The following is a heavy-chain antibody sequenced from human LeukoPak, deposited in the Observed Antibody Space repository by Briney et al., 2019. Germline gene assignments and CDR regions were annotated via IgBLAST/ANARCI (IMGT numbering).Heavy chain of an antibody. CDR1: GFTFSSYE. V-gene: IGHV3-48*03. D-gene: IGHD3-16*02. Sequence: GGSLRLSCAASGFTFSSYEMNWVRQAPGKGLEWVSYISSSGSTIYYADSAKGRFTISRDNAKSSLYLQMNSLRAEDTAVYYCASALRSSPGAFDIWGQGTMVTVSS. CDR3: ASALRSSPGAFDI. J-gene: IGHJ3*02. CDR2: ISSSGSTI.